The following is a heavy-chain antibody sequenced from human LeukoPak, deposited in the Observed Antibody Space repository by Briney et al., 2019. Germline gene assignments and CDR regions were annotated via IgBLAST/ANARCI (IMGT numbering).Heavy chain of an antibody. CDR1: GYSISSGYY. Sequence: PSETLSLTCAVSGYSISSGYYWGWIRQPPGKGLGWIGSIYHSGSTYYNPSLKSRVTISVYTSKNQFSLKLSSVTAADTAVYYCARRHCSSTSCYDYWGQGTLVTVSS. CDR3: ARRHCSSTSCYDY. D-gene: IGHD2-2*01. V-gene: IGHV4-38-2*01. J-gene: IGHJ4*02. CDR2: IYHSGST.